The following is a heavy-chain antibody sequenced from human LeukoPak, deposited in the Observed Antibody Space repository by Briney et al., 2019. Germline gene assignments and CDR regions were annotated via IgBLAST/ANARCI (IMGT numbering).Heavy chain of an antibody. D-gene: IGHD1-26*01. V-gene: IGHV3-7*01. CDR1: GFPFNVQT. J-gene: IGHJ4*02. CDR3: ARGGATRGRFEN. Sequence: GGSLRLSCAAFGFPFNVQTMSWVRQAPGKGLDWVASMRQDGSEIYYVDSVKGRFTISRDNPKNSLYLQMNSLRAEDTAVYYCARGGATRGRFENWGQGTLVTVSS. CDR2: MRQDGSEI.